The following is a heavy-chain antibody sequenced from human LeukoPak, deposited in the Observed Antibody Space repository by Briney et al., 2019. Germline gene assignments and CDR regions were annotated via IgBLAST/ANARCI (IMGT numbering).Heavy chain of an antibody. Sequence: GGSLRLSCTASGLTVTNAWMNWVRQAPGEGLDWVGRIASKTDGGATDYAAPVKGRFTISRDDSKNTLNLQMNSLKTEDTAVYYCTTGIRGDWGQGTLVTVSS. CDR2: IASKTDGGAT. CDR1: GLTVTNAW. V-gene: IGHV3-15*07. J-gene: IGHJ4*02. D-gene: IGHD3-10*01. CDR3: TTGIRGD.